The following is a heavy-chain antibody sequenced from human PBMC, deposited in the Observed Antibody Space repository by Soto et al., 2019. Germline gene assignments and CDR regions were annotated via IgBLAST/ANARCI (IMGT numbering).Heavy chain of an antibody. CDR1: GFSLNTRGVG. Sequence: QITLKESGPTLVKPTQTLTLTCTFSGFSLNTRGVGVGWIRQPPGKALEWLALIYWDDDKRYSPSLRSRLTITKDTSKNQVVLTLTNMDPVDTATYYCAHAYCSGVSCDPHYYYNMDVWGQGTTVTVSS. CDR3: AHAYCSGVSCDPHYYYNMDV. V-gene: IGHV2-5*02. D-gene: IGHD2-15*01. J-gene: IGHJ6*02. CDR2: IYWDDDK.